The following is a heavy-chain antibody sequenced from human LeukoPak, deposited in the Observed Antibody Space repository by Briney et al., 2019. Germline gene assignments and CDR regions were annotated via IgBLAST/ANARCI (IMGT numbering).Heavy chain of an antibody. Sequence: SETLSLTCSVSDGSISSYYWGWIRQPPGRGLEWLAYTHDTGSTDYNPSLNGRATISLDTSKNQVSLNLRSVTATDTAVYYCARHGGSWTFDYWGQGTLVTVSS. J-gene: IGHJ4*02. CDR3: ARHGGSWTFDY. CDR1: DGSISSYY. CDR2: THDTGST. D-gene: IGHD6-13*01. V-gene: IGHV4-59*08.